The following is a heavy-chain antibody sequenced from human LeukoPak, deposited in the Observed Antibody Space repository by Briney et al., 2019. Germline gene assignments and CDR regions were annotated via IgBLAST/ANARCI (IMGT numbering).Heavy chain of an antibody. V-gene: IGHV4-39*07. J-gene: IGHJ4*02. D-gene: IGHD6-6*01. CDR1: GGSISSSSYY. CDR2: IYYGGST. Sequence: PSETLSLTCTVSGGSISSSSYYWGWIRQPPGKGLEWIGSIYYGGSTYYNPSLKSRVTISVDTSKNQFSLKLSSVTAADTAVYYCARMTHSSSDDYFDYWGQGTLVTVSS. CDR3: ARMTHSSSDDYFDY.